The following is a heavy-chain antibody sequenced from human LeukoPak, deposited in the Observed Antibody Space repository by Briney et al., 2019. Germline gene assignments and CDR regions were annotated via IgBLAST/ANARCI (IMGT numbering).Heavy chain of an antibody. V-gene: IGHV3-23*01. CDR1: GFTFSSYA. D-gene: IGHD3-16*02. Sequence: PGGSLRLSCAASGFTFSSYAMSWVRQAPGKGLEWVSAISGSGGSTYYADSVKGRFTISMDNSKNTLYLQMNSLRAEDTAVYYCAKAVDVWGSYRPYYFDYWGQGTLVTVSS. CDR3: AKAVDVWGSYRPYYFDY. CDR2: ISGSGGST. J-gene: IGHJ4*02.